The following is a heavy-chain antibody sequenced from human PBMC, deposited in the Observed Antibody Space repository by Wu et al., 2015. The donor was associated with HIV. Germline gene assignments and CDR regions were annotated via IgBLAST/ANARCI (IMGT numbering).Heavy chain of an antibody. CDR2: INPNSGGT. CDR1: GYTFTGYY. V-gene: IGHV1-2*02. Sequence: QAQLMQSGGEVKKPGASVKVSCKASGYTFTGYYMHWVRQAPGQGLEWMGWINPNSGGTNYAQKFQGRVTMTRDTSISTAYMELSRLRSDDTAVYYCARSLVKSGSYEGWFDPWGQGTLVTVSS. CDR3: ARSLVKSGSYEGWFDP. D-gene: IGHD1-26*01. J-gene: IGHJ5*02.